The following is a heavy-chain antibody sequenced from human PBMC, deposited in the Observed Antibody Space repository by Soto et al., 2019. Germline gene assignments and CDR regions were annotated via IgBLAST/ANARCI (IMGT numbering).Heavy chain of an antibody. J-gene: IGHJ6*02. CDR2: IIPSFGTA. CDR3: ARGAPPDYGYYYYYGMDV. Sequence: QVQLVQSRAEVKKPGSSVKVSCKASGGTFSSYAISWVRQAPGQGLEWMGGIIPSFGTANYAQKFQGRVTITADESTSTAYMELNSLRSEDKAVYYCARGAPPDYGYYYYYGMDVWGQGTTVTVSS. V-gene: IGHV1-69*01. D-gene: IGHD4-17*01. CDR1: GGTFSSYA.